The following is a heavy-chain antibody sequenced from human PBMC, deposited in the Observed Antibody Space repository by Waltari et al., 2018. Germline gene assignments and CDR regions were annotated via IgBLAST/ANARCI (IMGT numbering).Heavy chain of an antibody. Sequence: EVQLVESGGVVVQPGGSLRLSCAASGFTFDDYAMHWVRQAPGKGLEWVSLISWDGGSTYYADSVKGRFTISRDNSKNSLYLQMNSLRAEDTALYYCAKDKGERPRYYFDYWGQGTLVTVSS. CDR2: ISWDGGST. CDR3: AKDKGERPRYYFDY. J-gene: IGHJ4*02. D-gene: IGHD1-1*01. CDR1: GFTFDDYA. V-gene: IGHV3-43D*04.